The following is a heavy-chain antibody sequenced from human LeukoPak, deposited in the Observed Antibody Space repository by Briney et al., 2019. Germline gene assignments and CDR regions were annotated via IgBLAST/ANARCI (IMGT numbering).Heavy chain of an antibody. CDR1: GFTFSDYY. J-gene: IGHJ6*03. V-gene: IGHV3-11*01. CDR2: ISSRGSTM. D-gene: IGHD3-22*01. CDR3: ARDAYFYDTSGYGYYFYMDV. Sequence: GGSLRLSCAASGFTFSDYYMSWIRRAPGKGLEWVSYISSRGSTMYYADSVQGRFTISRDNAKNSLYLQMNSLRAEDTAVYYCARDAYFYDTSGYGYYFYMDVWGKGPTVTISS.